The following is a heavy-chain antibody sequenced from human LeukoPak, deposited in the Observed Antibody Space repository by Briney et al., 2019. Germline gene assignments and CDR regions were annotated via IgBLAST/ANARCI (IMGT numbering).Heavy chain of an antibody. J-gene: IGHJ4*02. CDR2: IKQDGSEK. Sequence: GGSLRLSCAASGFTFSSYWMSWVRQAPGKGLEWVANIKQDGSEKYYVDSVKGRFTISRDNAKNSLYLQMNSLRAVDTAVYYCARWFGELPGSYFDYWGQGTLVTVSS. CDR3: ARWFGELPGSYFDY. D-gene: IGHD3-10*01. CDR1: GFTFSSYW. V-gene: IGHV3-7*03.